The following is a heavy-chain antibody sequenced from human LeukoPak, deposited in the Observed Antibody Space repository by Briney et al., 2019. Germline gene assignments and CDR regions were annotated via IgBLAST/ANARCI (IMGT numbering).Heavy chain of an antibody. Sequence: PGGSLRLSCAASGFTFSSYSMNWVRQAPGKGLEWVSSISRSSSYIHYADSVKGRFTISRDNAKNSLYLQTNSLRAEDTAVYYCARQRVVVAATPEFDAFDIWGQGTMVTVSS. CDR3: ARQRVVVAATPEFDAFDI. D-gene: IGHD2-15*01. CDR2: ISRSSSYI. V-gene: IGHV3-21*01. CDR1: GFTFSSYS. J-gene: IGHJ3*02.